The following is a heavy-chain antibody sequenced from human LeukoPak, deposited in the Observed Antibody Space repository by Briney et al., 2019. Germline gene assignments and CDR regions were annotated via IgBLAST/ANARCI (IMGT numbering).Heavy chain of an antibody. CDR1: GGTFSSYA. CDR2: IIPILGIA. CDR3: ARGPYGELPFDY. V-gene: IGHV1-69*04. J-gene: IGHJ4*02. Sequence: GASVKVSCKASGGTFSSYAISWVRQAPGQGLEWMGRIIPILGIANYAQKFQGRVTITADKSTSTAYMELSGLRSEDTAVYYCARGPYGELPFDYWGQGTLVTVSS. D-gene: IGHD1-26*01.